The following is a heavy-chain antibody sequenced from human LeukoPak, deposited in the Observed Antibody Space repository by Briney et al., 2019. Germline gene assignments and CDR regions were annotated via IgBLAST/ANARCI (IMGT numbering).Heavy chain of an antibody. CDR3: AREGYSSGWPEKYFQH. D-gene: IGHD6-19*01. V-gene: IGHV3-21*04. CDR1: GFTFSSYS. CDR2: ISGSSAYI. J-gene: IGHJ1*01. Sequence: GGSLRLSCAASGFTFSSYSMNWVRQAPGKGLEWVSSISGSSAYIYYADSVKGRFTISRDNAKNSLYVQMNSLRAEDTAVYYCAREGYSSGWPEKYFQHWGQGTLVTVSS.